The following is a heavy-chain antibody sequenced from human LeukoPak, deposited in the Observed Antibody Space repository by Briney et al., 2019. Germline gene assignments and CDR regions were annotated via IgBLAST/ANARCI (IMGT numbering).Heavy chain of an antibody. J-gene: IGHJ4*02. Sequence: PGGSLSLSCAASGFTFSNYGMHWVRQAPGKGLEWVAFIRFDESRTFYGDSVKGRFIISRDNSENTLFLHMHSLRPEDTAVYYCAKALVLTVAGTYYVDHWGQGTLVTVSS. CDR1: GFTFSNYG. CDR3: AKALVLTVAGTYYVDH. CDR2: IRFDESRT. D-gene: IGHD6-19*01. V-gene: IGHV3-30*02.